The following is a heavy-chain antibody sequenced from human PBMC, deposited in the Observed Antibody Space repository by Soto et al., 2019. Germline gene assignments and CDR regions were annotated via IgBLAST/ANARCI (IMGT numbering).Heavy chain of an antibody. Sequence: QITLKESGPTLVKPTQTLTLTCTFSGFSLSTSGVGVGWIRQPPGKALEWLALIYWDDDKRYSPSLKSRLTINKDTSKNQVVLTMTNMDPVDTATYYCAHRGYSYGPDAFDIWGQGTMVTVSS. CDR3: AHRGYSYGPDAFDI. J-gene: IGHJ3*02. V-gene: IGHV2-5*02. D-gene: IGHD5-18*01. CDR1: GFSLSTSGVG. CDR2: IYWDDDK.